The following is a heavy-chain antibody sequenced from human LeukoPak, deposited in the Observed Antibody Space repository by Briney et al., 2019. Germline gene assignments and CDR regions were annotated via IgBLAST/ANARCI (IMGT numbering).Heavy chain of an antibody. V-gene: IGHV1-18*01. CDR2: ISAYNGNT. Sequence: ASVKVSCKASGYTFTSYGIGWVRQAPGQGLEWMGWISAYNGNTNYAQKLQGRVTMTTDTSTSTAHMELRSLRSDDTAVYYCARDTHYYDSSGPRADYWGQGTLVTVSS. J-gene: IGHJ4*02. CDR1: GYTFTSYG. D-gene: IGHD3-22*01. CDR3: ARDTHYYDSSGPRADY.